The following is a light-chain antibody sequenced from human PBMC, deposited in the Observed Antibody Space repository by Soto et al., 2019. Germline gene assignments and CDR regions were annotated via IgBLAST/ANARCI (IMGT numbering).Light chain of an antibody. CDR3: QQYYNWPPWT. Sequence: ERVRTQFPATLSVSPGERATLSCRASQTMSDNFAWYQQKPGQAPRLLIYGASTRATAIPARFSGSGSGTEFTLTISSLQSEDFAIYYCQQYYNWPPWTVGQGTKVEIK. V-gene: IGKV3-15*01. CDR1: QTMSDN. CDR2: GAS. J-gene: IGKJ1*01.